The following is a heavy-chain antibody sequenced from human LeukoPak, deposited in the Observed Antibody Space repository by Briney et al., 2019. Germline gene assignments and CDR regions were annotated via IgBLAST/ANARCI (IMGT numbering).Heavy chain of an antibody. CDR1: GGSFSGYY. J-gene: IGHJ4*02. V-gene: IGHV4-34*01. CDR3: ARRTAASPAAGYFDY. D-gene: IGHD1-14*01. CDR2: ISHSGST. Sequence: SETLSLTCAVYGGSFSGYYWSWIRQPPGKGLEWIGEISHSGSTNYNPSLKSRVTISVDTSKNQFSLKLSSVTAADTAVYYCARRTAASPAAGYFDYWGQGTLVTVSS.